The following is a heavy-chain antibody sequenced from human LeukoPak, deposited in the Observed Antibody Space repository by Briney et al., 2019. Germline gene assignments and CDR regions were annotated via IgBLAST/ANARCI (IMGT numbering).Heavy chain of an antibody. J-gene: IGHJ4*02. Sequence: GALVKVSCKVSGYTLTELSMHWVRQAPGKGLEGMGGFDPEDGETIYAQKFQGRVTMTEDTSTDTAYMELSSLRSEDTAVYYCATGSTSGYSYGFPAFDYWGQGTLVTVSS. CDR2: FDPEDGET. CDR3: ATGSTSGYSYGFPAFDY. CDR1: GYTLTELS. D-gene: IGHD5-18*01. V-gene: IGHV1-24*01.